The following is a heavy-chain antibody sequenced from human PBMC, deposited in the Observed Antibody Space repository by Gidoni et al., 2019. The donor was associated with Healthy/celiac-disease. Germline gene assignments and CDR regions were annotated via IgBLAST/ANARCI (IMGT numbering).Heavy chain of an antibody. CDR1: DFTFSSYS. CDR3: GSEARGSYPFDY. Sequence: EVPVVASGGGLVPLGGPLRLSCADSDFTFSSYSMNWVRQAPGKGLEWVSDISGSGSTTYFADAVKGRFTISRDNAKNSLYLQMNSLRAEDTAVYYCGSEARGSYPFDYWGQGTLVTVSS. CDR2: ISGSGSTT. V-gene: IGHV3-48*01. D-gene: IGHD1-26*01. J-gene: IGHJ4*02.